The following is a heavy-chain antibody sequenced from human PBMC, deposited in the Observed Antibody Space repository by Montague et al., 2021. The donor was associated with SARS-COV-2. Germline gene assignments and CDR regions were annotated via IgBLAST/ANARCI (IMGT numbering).Heavy chain of an antibody. CDR1: GGPFSGYY. D-gene: IGHD6-19*01. CDR3: ARGQIVSTIRRARGWGGWFHV. Sequence: SETLSLTCAVYGGPFSGYYWNWVCQSPGKGLERMGEMSHRCGANYNPSLGSRVTMSVDTSKNQFFLKLKFVTAADAAAYYCARGQIVSTIRRARGWGGWFHVWGQGTTVTVSS. V-gene: IGHV4-34*01. CDR2: MSHRCGA. J-gene: IGHJ6*02.